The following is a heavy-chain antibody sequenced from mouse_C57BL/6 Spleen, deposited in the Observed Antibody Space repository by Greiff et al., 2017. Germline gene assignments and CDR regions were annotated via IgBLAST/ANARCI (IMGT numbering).Heavy chain of an antibody. CDR2: IDPSDSET. CDR3: ARRGITTVVAPFDY. Sequence: QVQLQQPGAELVRPGSSVKLSCKASGYTFTSYWMHWVKQRPIQGLEWIGNIDPSDSETHYNQKFEDKATLTVDKSSSTAYMQLSSLTSEDSAVYYCARRGITTVVAPFDYWGQGTTLTVSS. D-gene: IGHD1-1*01. V-gene: IGHV1-52*01. CDR1: GYTFTSYW. J-gene: IGHJ2*01.